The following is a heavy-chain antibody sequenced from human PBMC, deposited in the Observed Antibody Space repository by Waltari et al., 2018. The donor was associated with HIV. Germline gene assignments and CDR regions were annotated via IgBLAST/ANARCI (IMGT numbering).Heavy chain of an antibody. D-gene: IGHD3-9*01. CDR2: ISDIGHYI. J-gene: IGHJ4*02. CDR3: AKGGLATGYSFGS. Sequence: EVQLLESGGGLEQPGGSLRLDCAASGFTFSSSAMRWVRQAPGKGLELLSAISDIGHYIFYSDSVKGRFTISRDNSRNTLYLQIDSLRVEDTAVYYCAKGGLATGYSFGSWGQGTLVTVSS. CDR1: GFTFSSSA. V-gene: IGHV3-23*01.